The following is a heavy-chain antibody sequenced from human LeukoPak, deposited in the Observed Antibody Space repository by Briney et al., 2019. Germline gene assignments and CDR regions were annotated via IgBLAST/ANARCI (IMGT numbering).Heavy chain of an antibody. CDR1: GYTFTSYD. Sequence: GASVKVSCKASGYTFTSYDINWVRQATGHGLEWMGWMNPNSGNTGYAQKFQGRVTMTMNTSITTAYMELSSLRSDDTAVYYCARALSWTTDSYYYMDVWGKGTSVTVSS. D-gene: IGHD3/OR15-3a*01. V-gene: IGHV1-8*01. CDR3: ARALSWTTDSYYYMDV. J-gene: IGHJ6*03. CDR2: MNPNSGNT.